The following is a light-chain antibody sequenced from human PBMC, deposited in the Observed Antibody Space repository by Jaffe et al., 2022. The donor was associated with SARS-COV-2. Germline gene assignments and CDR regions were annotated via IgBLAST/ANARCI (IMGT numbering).Light chain of an antibody. V-gene: IGKV1-12*01. CDR3: QQASAFPFT. Sequence: DIQMTQSPSSVSGSVGDRVTITCRASQNISRWLAWYQQKPGKAPNLLIYAASTLQSGVPSRFSGSGSATDFTLTISSLQTEDFATYYCQQASAFPFTFGPGTKVDIK. CDR2: AAS. J-gene: IGKJ3*01. CDR1: QNISRW.